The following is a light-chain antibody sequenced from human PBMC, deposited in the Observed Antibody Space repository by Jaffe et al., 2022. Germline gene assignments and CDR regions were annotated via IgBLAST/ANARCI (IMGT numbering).Light chain of an antibody. CDR1: SSDIGDYNY. J-gene: IGLJ2*01. CDR2: EVS. V-gene: IGLV2-14*01. Sequence: QSALTQPASITGSPGQSITISCTGTSSDIGDYNYVSWYQQYPGKAPKLLIYEVSNRPSGVSSRVSGSKSGNTASLIISGLQAEDEADYYCSSYASNTALLFGGGTKLTVL. CDR3: SSYASNTALL.